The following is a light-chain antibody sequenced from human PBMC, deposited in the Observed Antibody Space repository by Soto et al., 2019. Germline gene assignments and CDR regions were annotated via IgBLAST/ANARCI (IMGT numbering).Light chain of an antibody. CDR1: QSVSSSF. CDR3: QQYGSSPSWT. Sequence: EIVLTRSPGTLPVSPVERATLSCITIQSVSSSFVAWYQHKPGQAPRLFIYDASRRATGIPDRFSGSGSGTDFTLTISRLEPQDFGVYFCQQYGSSPSWTFGQGTKVDIK. V-gene: IGKV3-20*01. CDR2: DAS. J-gene: IGKJ1*01.